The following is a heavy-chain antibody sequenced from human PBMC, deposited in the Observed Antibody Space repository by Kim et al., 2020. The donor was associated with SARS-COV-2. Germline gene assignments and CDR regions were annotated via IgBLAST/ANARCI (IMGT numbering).Heavy chain of an antibody. CDR1: GGSISSGGYY. CDR2: IYYSGST. D-gene: IGHD3-22*01. J-gene: IGHJ3*02. V-gene: IGHV4-31*03. Sequence: SETLSLTCTVSGGSISSGGYYWSWIRQHPGKGLEWFGYIYYSGSTYYNPSLKSRVTISVDTSKNQFSLKLSSVTAADTAVYYCARLRITMIVVADAFDIWGQGTMVTVSS. CDR3: ARLRITMIVVADAFDI.